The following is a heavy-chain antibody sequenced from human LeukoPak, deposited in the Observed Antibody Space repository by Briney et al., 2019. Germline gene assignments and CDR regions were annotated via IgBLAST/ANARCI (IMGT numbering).Heavy chain of an antibody. CDR3: ARELEVAVAGPIDY. Sequence: ASVKLSCKASGYTFTGYYMHWVRQAPGQGLEWMGWINPNSGGTNYAQKFQGRVTMTRDTSISTAYMELSRLRSDDTAVYYCARELEVAVAGPIDYWGQGTLVTVSS. CDR1: GYTFTGYY. V-gene: IGHV1-2*02. J-gene: IGHJ4*02. CDR2: INPNSGGT. D-gene: IGHD6-19*01.